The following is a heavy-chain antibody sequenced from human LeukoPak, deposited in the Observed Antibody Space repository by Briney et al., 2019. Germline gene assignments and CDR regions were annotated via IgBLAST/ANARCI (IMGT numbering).Heavy chain of an antibody. CDR1: GGSISSYY. J-gene: IGHJ2*01. CDR2: IYYSGNT. D-gene: IGHD3-16*01. CDR3: ARDFGPRYFDL. Sequence: SETLSLTCTVSGGSISSYYWSWIRQPPGKGLEWIGYIYYSGNTNYNPSLKSRVTMSVDTSKNQFSLKLSSVTAADTAVYYCARDFGPRYFDLWGRGTLVTVSS. V-gene: IGHV4-59*01.